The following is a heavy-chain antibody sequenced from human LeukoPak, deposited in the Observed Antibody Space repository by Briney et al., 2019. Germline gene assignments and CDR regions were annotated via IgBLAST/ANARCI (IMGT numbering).Heavy chain of an antibody. CDR1: GFTFSNYN. V-gene: IGHV3-48*02. D-gene: IGHD2-15*01. J-gene: IGHJ3*02. Sequence: PGGSLRLSCAASGFTFSNYNINWVRQAPGKGLEWLSYISSSSSTIYYAHSVKGRFTISRDNAKNSLYLQMNSLRDEDTAVYYCARVVIAANPDAFDIWGQGTMVTASS. CDR3: ARVVIAANPDAFDI. CDR2: ISSSSSTI.